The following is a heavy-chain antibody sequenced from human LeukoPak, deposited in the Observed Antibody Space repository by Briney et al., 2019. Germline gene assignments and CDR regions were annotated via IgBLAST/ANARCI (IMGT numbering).Heavy chain of an antibody. J-gene: IGHJ4*02. V-gene: IGHV3-30*18. CDR2: ISYDGSNK. D-gene: IGHD3-16*01. CDR3: AKDYYDYVWGSYKSPSYFDY. Sequence: GGSLRLSCAASGFTFSSYGMHWVRQAPGKGLEWVAVISYDGSNKYYADSVKGRFTISRDNSRNTLYLQMNSLRAEDTAVCYCAKDYYDYVWGSYKSPSYFDYWGQGTLVTVSS. CDR1: GFTFSSYG.